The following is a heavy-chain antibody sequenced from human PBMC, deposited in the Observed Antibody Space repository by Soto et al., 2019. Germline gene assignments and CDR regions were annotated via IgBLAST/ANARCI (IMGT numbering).Heavy chain of an antibody. Sequence: SETLSLTCSVSGGSIRDYFWTWVRQPPGKGLEWIGYISSSGTINYNSSLKSRVTISLDTSRNHFSVKLTSVTTADTGVYFCARDRKLVIPGNYYYYGMDVWGQGTTVTVSS. CDR1: GGSIRDYF. CDR2: ISSSGTI. CDR3: ARDRKLVIPGNYYYYGMDV. V-gene: IGHV4-59*12. D-gene: IGHD3-10*01. J-gene: IGHJ6*02.